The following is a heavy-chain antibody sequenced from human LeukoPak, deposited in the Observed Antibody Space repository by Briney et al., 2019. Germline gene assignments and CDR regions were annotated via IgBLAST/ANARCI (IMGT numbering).Heavy chain of an antibody. D-gene: IGHD3-3*01. Sequence: GGSLRLSCAASGFTFSSYSMNWVRQAPGKGLEWVPSISSSSSYIYYADSVKGRFTISRDNAKNSLYLQMNSLRAEDTAVYYCARDSVSNVLRFLEEASDAFDIWGQGTMVTVSS. CDR1: GFTFSSYS. CDR3: ARDSVSNVLRFLEEASDAFDI. CDR2: ISSSSSYI. V-gene: IGHV3-21*01. J-gene: IGHJ3*02.